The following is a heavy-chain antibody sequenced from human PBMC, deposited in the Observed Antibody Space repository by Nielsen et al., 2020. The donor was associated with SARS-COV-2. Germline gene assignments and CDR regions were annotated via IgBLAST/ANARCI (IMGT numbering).Heavy chain of an antibody. V-gene: IGHV3-30*18. Sequence: WIRQPPGKGLEWVAVISYDGSNKYYADSVKGRFTISRDNSKNTLYLQMNSLRAEDTAVYYCAKGGGYYDILTTQGWNAFDIWGQGTMVTVSS. CDR2: ISYDGSNK. J-gene: IGHJ3*02. CDR3: AKGGGYYDILTTQGWNAFDI. D-gene: IGHD3-9*01.